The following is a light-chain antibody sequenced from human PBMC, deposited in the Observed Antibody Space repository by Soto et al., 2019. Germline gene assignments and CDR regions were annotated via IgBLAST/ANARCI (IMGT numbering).Light chain of an antibody. Sequence: DIQMTQSPSSLSASVGDRVTISCRASQRISTYLNWYQQKPGKAPKLLIYAASSLQSDVPSRFSGSGSGTDFTFTIRDLHPEDFATYYCQQSYKTPLTFGGGTTVEIK. CDR3: QQSYKTPLT. J-gene: IGKJ4*01. CDR1: QRISTY. V-gene: IGKV1-39*01. CDR2: AAS.